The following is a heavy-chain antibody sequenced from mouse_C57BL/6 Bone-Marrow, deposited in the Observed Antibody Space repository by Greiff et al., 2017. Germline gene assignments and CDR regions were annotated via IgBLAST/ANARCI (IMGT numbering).Heavy chain of an antibody. V-gene: IGHV5-4*03. CDR3: ERSTTVALFDY. J-gene: IGHJ2*01. CDR1: GFTFSSYS. CDR2: ISHGGSYT. D-gene: IGHD1-1*01. Sequence: EVMLVESGAGLVKPGGSLKLSCAASGFTFSSYSMSWVRQTPEQSLEWVATISHGGSYTYYPDNVKGRSTIARDNAKNNLYLQMSHLKSEDTAMYYCERSTTVALFDYWGQGTTLTVSS.